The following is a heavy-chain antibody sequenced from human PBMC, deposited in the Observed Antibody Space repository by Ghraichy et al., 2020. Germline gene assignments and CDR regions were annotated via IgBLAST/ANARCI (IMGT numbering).Heavy chain of an antibody. J-gene: IGHJ5*02. CDR2: IIPILGVP. CDR3: ARDENTSGWLLNT. V-gene: IGHV1-69*04. D-gene: IGHD6-19*01. CDR1: GGTISSYA. Sequence: SVKVSCKASGGTISSYAINWVRQAPGQGLEWMGRIIPILGVPDYAQKFQGRVSITADKSTGTAYLEMSSVRSEDTAVYFCARDENTSGWLLNTWGQGTLVTVSS.